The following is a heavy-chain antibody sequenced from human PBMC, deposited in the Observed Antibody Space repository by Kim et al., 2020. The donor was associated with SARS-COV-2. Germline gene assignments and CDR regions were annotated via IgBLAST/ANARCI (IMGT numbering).Heavy chain of an antibody. CDR2: ISYDGSNK. Sequence: GGSLRLSCAASGFTFSSYGMHWVRQAPGKGLEWVAVISYDGSNKYYADSVKGRFTISRDNSKNTLYLQMNSLRAEDTAVYYCAKEFRYYGSGSYYFYGMDVWGQGTTVTVSS. CDR1: GFTFSSYG. V-gene: IGHV3-30*18. J-gene: IGHJ6*02. CDR3: AKEFRYYGSGSYYFYGMDV. D-gene: IGHD3-10*01.